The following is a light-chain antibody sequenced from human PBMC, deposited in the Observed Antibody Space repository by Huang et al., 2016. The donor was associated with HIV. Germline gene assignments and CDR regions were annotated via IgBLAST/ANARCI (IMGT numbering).Light chain of an antibody. J-gene: IGKJ1*01. V-gene: IGKV3-20*01. CDR1: QNVDSSY. CDR3: QQYGSSPT. CDR2: GSS. Sequence: EIVLTQSPGTLSLSPGERATLSCRASQNVDSSYLAWYQQKPGQAPRLLIYGSSSRATGIPDRFSGSGSGTDFTLTISRLEPEGFAVYCCQQYGSSPTFGQGTKVEFK.